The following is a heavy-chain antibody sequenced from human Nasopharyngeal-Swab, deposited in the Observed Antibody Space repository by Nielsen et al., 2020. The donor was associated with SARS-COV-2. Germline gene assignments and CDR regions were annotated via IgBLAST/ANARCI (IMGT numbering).Heavy chain of an antibody. V-gene: IGHV2-5*02. D-gene: IGHD3-22*01. CDR3: AHSAAYYYDSSGYYPEGFDY. CDR1: GFSLSTSGVG. CDR2: IYWDDDK. J-gene: IGHJ4*02. Sequence: SGPTLVKPTQPLTLTCTFSGFSLSTSGVGVGWIRQPPGKALEWLALIYWDDDKRYSPSLKSRLTITKDTSKNQVVLTMTNMDPVDTATYYCAHSAAYYYDSSGYYPEGFDYWGQGTLVTVSS.